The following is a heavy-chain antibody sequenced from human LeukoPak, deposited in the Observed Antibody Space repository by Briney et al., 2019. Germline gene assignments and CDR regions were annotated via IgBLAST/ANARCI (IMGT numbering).Heavy chain of an antibody. V-gene: IGHV3-20*04. Sequence: PGGSLRLSCGAPGFTFDDYGMSGGRQAPGKGVGWGFDINCNDSIHGYADSVKGAFTLSRDGDKNSLYVQIQSLRAGDTALYYCARRTMVGAGFDYWGQGTLVTVSS. J-gene: IGHJ4*02. CDR2: INCNDSIH. CDR3: ARRTMVGAGFDY. D-gene: IGHD2-15*01. CDR1: GFTFDDYG.